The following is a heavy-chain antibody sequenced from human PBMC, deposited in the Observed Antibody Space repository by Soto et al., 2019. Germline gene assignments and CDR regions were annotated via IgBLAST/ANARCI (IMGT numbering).Heavy chain of an antibody. CDR3: ETAGDYYDTSGYFY. CDR1: AYTFTSYG. Sequence: ASVKVSCKASAYTFTSYGFSWVRQAPGQGLEWMGWISAYNGNTNYAQKLQGRVTMTTDTSTTTAYMELRSLRSDDTAVYYCETAGDYYDTSGYFYWGQGALVTVSS. V-gene: IGHV1-18*01. CDR2: ISAYNGNT. D-gene: IGHD3-22*01. J-gene: IGHJ4*02.